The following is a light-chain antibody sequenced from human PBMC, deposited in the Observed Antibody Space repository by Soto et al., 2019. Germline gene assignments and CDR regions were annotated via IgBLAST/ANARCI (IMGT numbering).Light chain of an antibody. CDR2: DAS. V-gene: IGKV1-33*01. CDR1: HDINKY. Sequence: DIQMTQSPSSLSASVGDRVTITCQASHDINKYLNWYQEKPGKPPKLLIYDASNLQTGVPSRFSASGSGTHFTLTIIRLPPQDISTYYCQRYYSLPPTFGQGTLL. J-gene: IGKJ5*01. CDR3: QRYYSLPPT.